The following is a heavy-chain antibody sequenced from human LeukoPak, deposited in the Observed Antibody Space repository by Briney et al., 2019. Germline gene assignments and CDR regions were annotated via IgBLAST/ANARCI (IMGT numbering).Heavy chain of an antibody. D-gene: IGHD5-12*01. CDR1: GFIFSTYT. Sequence: PGGSLRLSCSASGFIFSTYTMYWVRQAPGKGLEYVSVINGDGRTTYYIDSVKGRFTISRDNSKNTLYLQMSSLRADDTAVYYCVGDQVDDTGYLRWGQGTTVTVSS. CDR2: INGDGRTT. J-gene: IGHJ6*02. CDR3: VGDQVDDTGYLR. V-gene: IGHV3-64D*06.